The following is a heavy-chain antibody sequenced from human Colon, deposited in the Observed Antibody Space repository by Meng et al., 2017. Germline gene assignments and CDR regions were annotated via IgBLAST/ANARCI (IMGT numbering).Heavy chain of an antibody. CDR2: IYYSGTT. D-gene: IGHD4-17*01. CDR3: ARSTYGDYRRGVGY. J-gene: IGHJ4*02. V-gene: IGHV4-59*01. CDR1: GSSISSYY. Sequence: SETLSLTCTVSGSSISSYYWSWIRQPPGKGLEWIGYIYYSGTTNYNPSLKSRVTMSVDTSKNQFSLKLSSVTAADTAVYFCARSTYGDYRRGVGYWGQGTLVTVSS.